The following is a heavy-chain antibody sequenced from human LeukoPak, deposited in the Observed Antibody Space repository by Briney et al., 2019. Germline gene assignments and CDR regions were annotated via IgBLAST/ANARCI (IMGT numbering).Heavy chain of an antibody. CDR2: ISSSGSTR. V-gene: IGHV3-48*03. J-gene: IGHJ3*02. Sequence: PGGSLRLSCAASGFTFSSYEMNWVRQAPGKGLEWVSYISSSGSTRYYADSVKGRFTISRDNAKNSLYLQMNSLRAEDTAVYYCARDGGYCSAGSCHDIWGQGTMVTVSS. D-gene: IGHD2-15*01. CDR1: GFTFSSYE. CDR3: ARDGGYCSAGSCHDI.